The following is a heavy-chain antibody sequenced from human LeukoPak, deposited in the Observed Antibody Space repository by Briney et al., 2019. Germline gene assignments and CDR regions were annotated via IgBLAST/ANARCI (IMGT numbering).Heavy chain of an antibody. Sequence: SETLSLTCTVSGGSISSYYWSWIRQPPGKGLEWIGYIYYSGSTNCNPSLKSRVTISVDTSKNQFSLKLSSVTAADTAVYYCATSGIMRDNGFDPWGQGTLVTVSS. CDR2: IYYSGST. CDR3: ATSGIMRDNGFDP. J-gene: IGHJ5*02. CDR1: GGSISSYY. D-gene: IGHD3-16*01. V-gene: IGHV4-59*01.